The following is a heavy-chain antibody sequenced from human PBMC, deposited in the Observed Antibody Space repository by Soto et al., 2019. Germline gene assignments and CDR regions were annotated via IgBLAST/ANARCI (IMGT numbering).Heavy chain of an antibody. CDR2: MNPNSGNT. J-gene: IGHJ4*02. D-gene: IGHD3-3*01. Sequence: GASVKVSCKASGYTFTSYDINWVRQATGQGLEWMGWMNPNSGNTGYAQKFQGRVTMTRNTSISTAYMELSSLRSEDTAVYYCARGNRFWSGYYRGTFDYWGQGTLVTVSS. V-gene: IGHV1-8*01. CDR3: ARGNRFWSGYYRGTFDY. CDR1: GYTFTSYD.